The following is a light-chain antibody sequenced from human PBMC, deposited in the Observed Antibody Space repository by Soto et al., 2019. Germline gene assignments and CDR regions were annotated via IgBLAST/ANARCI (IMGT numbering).Light chain of an antibody. J-gene: IGKJ1*01. CDR2: GAS. CDR1: ETVAGSY. CDR3: QLYGTSPKT. V-gene: IGKV3-20*01. Sequence: EIVLTQSPGTLSLSPGERATLSCRASETVAGSYLAWYQQKPGQAPRLLIHGASTRATGIADRFSGSGSGTDFTLTISRLEPEDFAVYYYQLYGTSPKTFGQGTKVDIK.